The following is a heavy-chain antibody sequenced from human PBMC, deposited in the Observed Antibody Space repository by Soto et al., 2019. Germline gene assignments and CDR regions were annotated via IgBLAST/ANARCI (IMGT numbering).Heavy chain of an antibody. CDR3: ALTKGDV. D-gene: IGHD1-1*01. J-gene: IGHJ6*02. Sequence: QIQLVQSGAEVKKPGASVKVSCKTSGYIFTNHDITWVRQAPGQGLEWMGWISAYDGNTYYAQKVQGRVTMTTDTSTSTAYMELRSLTSDDTAIYYCALTKGDVWGQGTTVTVSS. CDR1: GYIFTNHD. CDR2: ISAYDGNT. V-gene: IGHV1-18*01.